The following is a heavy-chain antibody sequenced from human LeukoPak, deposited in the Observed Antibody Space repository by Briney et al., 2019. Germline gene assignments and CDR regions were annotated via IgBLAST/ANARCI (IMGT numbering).Heavy chain of an antibody. CDR1: GFTFSSYW. V-gene: IGHV3-7*01. CDR2: IKQDGSEK. CDR3: ARQSRSTKGLFDD. Sequence: GSLRLSCASSGFTFSSYWMSWVGRAPGKGVEWVANIKQDGSEKYYVDSVKGRFTISRATAKNSLYLQINSLRAEDTAVYYCARQSRSTKGLFDDWGQGTLVTVSS. J-gene: IGHJ4*02.